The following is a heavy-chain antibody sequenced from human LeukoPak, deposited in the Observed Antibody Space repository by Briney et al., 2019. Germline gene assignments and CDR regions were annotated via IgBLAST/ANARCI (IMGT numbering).Heavy chain of an antibody. V-gene: IGHV3-48*04. D-gene: IGHD3-22*01. CDR3: ARKLYYYDTSPAGWFDP. CDR1: GFTFSSYS. Sequence: GGSLRLSCAASGFTFSSYSMNWVRQAPGKGLKWVSYISSSSSTIYYADSVKGRITISRDNAKNSLYLQMNGLRAEDTAVYHCARKLYYYDTSPAGWFDPWGQGTVVTVS. J-gene: IGHJ5*02. CDR2: ISSSSSTI.